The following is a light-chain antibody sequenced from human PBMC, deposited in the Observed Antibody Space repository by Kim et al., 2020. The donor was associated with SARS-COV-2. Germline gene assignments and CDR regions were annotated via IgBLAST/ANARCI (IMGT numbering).Light chain of an antibody. CDR1: STDVGAYNC. Sequence: GQSITISCTGTSTDVGAYNCVSWYQQDPGKAPKLLIYDVSNRPSGVSSRFSGSKSGNTASLTISGLQAEDEADYYCTSYTTNSTLVFGGGTQLTVL. CDR2: DVS. CDR3: TSYTTNSTLV. J-gene: IGLJ2*01. V-gene: IGLV2-14*03.